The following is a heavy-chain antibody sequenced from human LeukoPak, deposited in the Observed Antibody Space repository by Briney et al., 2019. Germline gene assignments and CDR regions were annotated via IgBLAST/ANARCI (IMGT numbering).Heavy chain of an antibody. CDR1: VCTLSICD. CDR3: PRYYPDGSCTDDNDSPNF. J-gene: IGHJ4*02. D-gene: IGHD2-8*01. V-gene: IGHV1-18*01. Sequence: ASVTVSCKASVCTLSICDVSGVRQAPGHGLEWMGWISAYNGDTNYPQKLQGRVTITTDTSTSTAYMDLRSLTSNDTAIYYCPRYYPDGSCTDDNDSPNFWGQGTRVTVSS. CDR2: ISAYNGDT.